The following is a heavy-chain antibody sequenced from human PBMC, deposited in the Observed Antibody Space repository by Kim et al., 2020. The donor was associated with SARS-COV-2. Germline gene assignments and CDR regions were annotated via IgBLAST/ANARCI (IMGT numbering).Heavy chain of an antibody. Sequence: GGSLRLSCAASGFTFSSYAMHWVRQAPGKGLEWVAVISYDGSNKYYADSVKGRFTISRDNSKNTLYLQMNSLRAEDTAVYYCARAVQYCSGGSCYRGYFDYWGQGTLVTVSS. V-gene: IGHV3-30-3*01. CDR1: GFTFSSYA. D-gene: IGHD2-15*01. J-gene: IGHJ4*02. CDR3: ARAVQYCSGGSCYRGYFDY. CDR2: ISYDGSNK.